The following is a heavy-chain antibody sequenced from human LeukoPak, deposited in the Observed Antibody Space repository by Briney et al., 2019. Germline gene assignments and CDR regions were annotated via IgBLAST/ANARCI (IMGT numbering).Heavy chain of an antibody. CDR2: IYYSGST. J-gene: IGHJ4*02. Sequence: SETLSLTCTVSGGSISSSSYYWGWIRQPPGKGLEWIGIIYYSGSTYYNPSLKSRVTISVDTSKNQFSLKLSSVTAADTAVYYCARLTGITGAYFDYWGQGTLVTVSS. CDR1: GGSISSSSYY. D-gene: IGHD1-20*01. CDR3: ARLTGITGAYFDY. V-gene: IGHV4-39*01.